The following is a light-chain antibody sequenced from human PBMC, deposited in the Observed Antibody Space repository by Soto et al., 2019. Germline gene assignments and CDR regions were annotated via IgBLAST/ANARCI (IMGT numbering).Light chain of an antibody. Sequence: QSALAQPASVSGYPGQSIAISCTGTSSDVGAYNYVSWYQQHPGKAPKLIVHEVSDRPSGVSDRFSGSKSGNTASLTISGLQAEDEADYYCSSYTGAYTLVFGTGTKLTVL. V-gene: IGLV2-14*01. CDR1: SSDVGAYNY. CDR3: SSYTGAYTLV. J-gene: IGLJ1*01. CDR2: EVS.